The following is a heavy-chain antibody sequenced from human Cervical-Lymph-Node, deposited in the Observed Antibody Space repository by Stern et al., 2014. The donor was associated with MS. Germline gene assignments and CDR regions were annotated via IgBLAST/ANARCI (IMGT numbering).Heavy chain of an antibody. Sequence: EVQLVESGGGLVQPGGSLRLSCAASGFTFSSYWMHWVRQAPGKGLVWVSRINSDGSSTSYADSVNGRFTISRDNAKNTLYLQMNSLRAEDTAVYYCARAIAVAGTRWFDPWGQGTLVTVSS. CDR1: GFTFSSYW. CDR3: ARAIAVAGTRWFDP. D-gene: IGHD6-19*01. J-gene: IGHJ5*02. CDR2: INSDGSST. V-gene: IGHV3-74*01.